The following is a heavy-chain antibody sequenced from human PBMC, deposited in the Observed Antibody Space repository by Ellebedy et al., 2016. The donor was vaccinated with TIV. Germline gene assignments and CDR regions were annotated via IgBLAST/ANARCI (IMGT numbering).Heavy chain of an antibody. D-gene: IGHD2-21*02. CDR3: ARSPSDDAFDI. CDR2: ITYSGNT. J-gene: IGHJ3*02. CDR1: GDSISSNYH. V-gene: IGHV4-39*07. Sequence: SQTLSLICAVSGDSISSNYHWRWFRQSQGKGLEWIGTITYSGNTYYNPSVNSRVTISVDMSKNQFSLRLTSVTAADTAVYYCARSPSDDAFDIWGQGTMVTVSS.